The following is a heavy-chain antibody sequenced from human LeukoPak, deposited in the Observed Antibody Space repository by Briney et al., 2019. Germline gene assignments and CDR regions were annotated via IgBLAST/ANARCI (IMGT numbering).Heavy chain of an antibody. V-gene: IGHV4-59*01. Sequence: SETLSLTCTVSGGSISSYYWSWIRQPPGKGLEWIGYIYYSGSTNYNPSLKSRVTISVDTSKNQFSLKLSSVTAADTAVYYCARGRKYDFWSGYQYGRSWFDPWGQGTLVTVSS. CDR3: ARGRKYDFWSGYQYGRSWFDP. J-gene: IGHJ5*02. CDR1: GGSISSYY. D-gene: IGHD3-3*01. CDR2: IYYSGST.